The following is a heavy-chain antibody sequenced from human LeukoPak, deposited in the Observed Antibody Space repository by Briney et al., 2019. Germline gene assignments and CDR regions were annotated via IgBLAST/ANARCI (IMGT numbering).Heavy chain of an antibody. CDR2: VIPILGIA. J-gene: IGHJ3*02. Sequence: ASVKVSCKASGGTFSSYAISWVRQAPGQGLEWMGRVIPILGIANYAQKFQGRVTITADKSTSTAYMELSSLRSEDTAVYYCARAGEQLLYGGDAFDIWGQGTMVTVSS. CDR3: ARAGEQLLYGGDAFDI. CDR1: GGTFSSYA. D-gene: IGHD2-2*02. V-gene: IGHV1-69*04.